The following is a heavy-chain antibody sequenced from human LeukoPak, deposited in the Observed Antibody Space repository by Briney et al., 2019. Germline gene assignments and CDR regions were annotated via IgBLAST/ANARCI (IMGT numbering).Heavy chain of an antibody. Sequence: SQTLSLTCTVSGGSLSSGDYYWRWLRQPPGTGLEWLGYIYYSGSTYYNPSLKSRVTISVDTSKNQFSLKLSSVTAADTAVYYCARAGGTYYDFWSGYPLIDYWGQGTLVTVSS. CDR2: IYYSGST. CDR3: ARAGGTYYDFWSGYPLIDY. D-gene: IGHD3-3*01. J-gene: IGHJ4*02. V-gene: IGHV4-30-4*08. CDR1: GGSLSSGDYY.